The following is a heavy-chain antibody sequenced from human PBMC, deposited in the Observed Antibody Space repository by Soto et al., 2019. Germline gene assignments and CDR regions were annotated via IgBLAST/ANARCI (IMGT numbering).Heavy chain of an antibody. CDR3: AKDPYYYGSGSYYRRSSEYYYYYGMDV. V-gene: IGHV3-30*18. CDR2: ISYDGSNK. CDR1: GFTFSSYG. J-gene: IGHJ6*02. D-gene: IGHD3-10*01. Sequence: GGSLRLSCAASGFTFSSYGMHWVRQAPGKGLEWVAVISYDGSNKYYADSVKGRFTISRDNSKNTLYLQMNSLRAEDTAVYYCAKDPYYYGSGSYYRRSSEYYYYYGMDVWGQGTTVTVSS.